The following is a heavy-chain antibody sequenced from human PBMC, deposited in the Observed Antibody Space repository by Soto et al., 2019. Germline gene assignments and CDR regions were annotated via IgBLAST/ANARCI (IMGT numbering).Heavy chain of an antibody. CDR3: ARLRNHYFLDV. D-gene: IGHD1-1*01. Sequence: QVQLQEAGPGLVKPSETLSLTCSVSGGSLTGLYLTWVRQPPGRGLEWIGWIYSSGTTNYNPALTSRVTMSVATSKNQFSLKLTSVTAADTAMYYCARLRNHYFLDVWGRGTPVTVSS. CDR2: IYSSGTT. J-gene: IGHJ6*03. V-gene: IGHV4-59*08. CDR1: GGSLTGLY.